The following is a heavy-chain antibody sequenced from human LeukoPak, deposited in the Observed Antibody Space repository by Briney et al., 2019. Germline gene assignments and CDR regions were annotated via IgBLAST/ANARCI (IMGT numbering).Heavy chain of an antibody. Sequence: GGSLRLSCAASGFTFSNYWMTWVRQAPGKGLEWVASIKEDGSEKYFVDSVKGRFTISRDNANNSVSLQMNSLRAEDTGAYCCARIIWGCSASNWFDPWGQGTLVTVSS. CDR1: GFTFSNYW. CDR3: ARIIWGCSASNWFDP. D-gene: IGHD6-25*01. V-gene: IGHV3-7*01. CDR2: IKEDGSEK. J-gene: IGHJ5*02.